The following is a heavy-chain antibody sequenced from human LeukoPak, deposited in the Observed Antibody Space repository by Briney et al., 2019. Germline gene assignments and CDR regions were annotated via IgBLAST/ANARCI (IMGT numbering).Heavy chain of an antibody. V-gene: IGHV3-48*01. CDR2: VNAGSGTI. J-gene: IGHJ4*02. Sequence: GGSLRLSCVASGFMFSSYSMNWVRQVPGKGLEWVSYVNAGSGTIWYADSVKGRFTISRDNAKNSLYLQMNSLRVEDTAVYYCASDKDWAFDYWGQGTLVTVSS. D-gene: IGHD3-9*01. CDR3: ASDKDWAFDY. CDR1: GFMFSSYS.